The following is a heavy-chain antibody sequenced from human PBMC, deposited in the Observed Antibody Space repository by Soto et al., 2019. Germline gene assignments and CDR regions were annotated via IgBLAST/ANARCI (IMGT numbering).Heavy chain of an antibody. Sequence: GGFRRLSCTGSGFSFGDYSVNWFRQAPGKGLEWVGFIRRKAYGGTTEYAASVRGRFTISRDDSKTLAYLQMDSLKTEDTAVYYCARDEAPDYWGQGILVTVSS. CDR1: GFSFGDYS. V-gene: IGHV3-49*03. CDR2: IRRKAYGGTT. CDR3: ARDEAPDY. J-gene: IGHJ4*02.